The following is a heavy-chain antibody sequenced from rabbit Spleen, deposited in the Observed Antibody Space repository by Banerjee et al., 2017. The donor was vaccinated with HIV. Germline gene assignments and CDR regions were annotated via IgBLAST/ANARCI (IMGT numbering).Heavy chain of an antibody. D-gene: IGHD4-1*01. V-gene: IGHV1S40*01. J-gene: IGHJ4*01. CDR2: ISAGSSGTT. Sequence: QSLEESGGDLVKPGASLTLTCTASGFSFSSGYYISWVRQAPGKGLEWIACISAGSSGTTHYASWAKGRFTISKTSSTTVTLQMTSLTAADTATYFCARHNSDWGVGDYFNLWGPGTLVTVS. CDR3: ARHNSDWGVGDYFNL. CDR1: GFSFSSGYY.